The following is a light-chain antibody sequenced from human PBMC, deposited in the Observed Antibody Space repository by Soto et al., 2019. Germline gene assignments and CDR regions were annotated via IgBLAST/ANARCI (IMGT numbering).Light chain of an antibody. CDR1: QRVSSY. J-gene: IGKJ3*01. CDR2: DAS. Sequence: EIVLTQSPATLSLSPGERATLSCRASQRVSSYVAWYQQKPGQAPRLLIYDASNRATVIPARFSGSGSGTDFTLTMCRLVPKAFAVYYCQQRSILPRSTFGIGTKVHI. V-gene: IGKV3-11*01. CDR3: QQRSILPRST.